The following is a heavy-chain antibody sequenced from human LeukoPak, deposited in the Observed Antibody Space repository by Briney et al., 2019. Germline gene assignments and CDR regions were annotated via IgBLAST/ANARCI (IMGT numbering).Heavy chain of an antibody. D-gene: IGHD2/OR15-2a*01. V-gene: IGHV3-53*01. CDR2: IYSGGST. Sequence: GGSLRLSCAASGFTFSSNYMSWVRQAPGKGLEWVSVIYSGGSTYYADSVKGRFTISRDNSKNTLYLQMNSLRAEDTAVYYCARYEASMYYFDYWGQGTLVTVSS. CDR3: ARYEASMYYFDY. J-gene: IGHJ4*02. CDR1: GFTFSSNY.